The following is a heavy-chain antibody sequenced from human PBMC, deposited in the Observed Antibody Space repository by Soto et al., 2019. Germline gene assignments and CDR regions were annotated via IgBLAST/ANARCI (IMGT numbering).Heavy chain of an antibody. CDR3: ARAKGARSDSMRYCFDN. CDR1: GGSVSSGSCY. J-gene: IGHJ4*01. V-gene: IGHV4-61*01. D-gene: IGHD3-10*01. CDR2: IYYSGST. Sequence: SETLSLTCTVSGGSVSSGSCYWSWIRQPPGKGLEWIGYIYYSGSTNYNPSLKSRVTISVDTSKNQFSLKLSSVTAADTAVYYCARAKGARSDSMRYCFDNWGQGTMVTVSS.